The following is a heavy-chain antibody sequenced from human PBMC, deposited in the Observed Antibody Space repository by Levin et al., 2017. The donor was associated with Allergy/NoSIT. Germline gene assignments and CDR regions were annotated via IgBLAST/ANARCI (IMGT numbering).Heavy chain of an antibody. Sequence: EASVKVSCAASGFTFNNYAMSWVRQAPGKGLEWVSAIINSGVGTYYADSVKGRFTISRDNSKNTMYLQMNSLRAEDTAVYFCAKDAIRGSGQPYYVDYWGQGTLVTASS. CDR1: GFTFNNYA. V-gene: IGHV3-23*01. D-gene: IGHD6-19*01. CDR3: AKDAIRGSGQPYYVDY. J-gene: IGHJ4*02. CDR2: IINSGVGT.